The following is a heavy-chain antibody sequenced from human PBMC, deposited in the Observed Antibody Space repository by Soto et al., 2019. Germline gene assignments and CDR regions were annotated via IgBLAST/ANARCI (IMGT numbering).Heavy chain of an antibody. J-gene: IGHJ5*02. CDR1: GYTFTSYD. CDR3: ARERSAAGTGWFDP. CDR2: MNPNSGNT. Sequence: QVQLVQSGAEVKKPGASVKVSRKASGYTFTSYDINWVRQATGQGLEWMGWMNPNSGNTGYAQKFQGRVTMTRNTSISTAYMELSSLRSEDTAVYYCARERSAAGTGWFDPWGQGTLDTVSS. V-gene: IGHV1-8*01. D-gene: IGHD6-13*01.